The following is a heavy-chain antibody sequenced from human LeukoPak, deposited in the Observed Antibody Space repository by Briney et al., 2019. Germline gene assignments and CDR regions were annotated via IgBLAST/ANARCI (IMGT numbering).Heavy chain of an antibody. Sequence: AGGSLRLSCAASGFTFSSYAMSWVRQAPGKGLEWVSAISGSGGSAYYADSVKGRFTISRDNSKNTLYLQMNSLRAEDTAVYYCARDGWWGWAQYDHWGQGILVIVSS. J-gene: IGHJ4*02. D-gene: IGHD2-21*01. CDR3: ARDGWWGWAQYDH. CDR2: ISGSGGSA. CDR1: GFTFSSYA. V-gene: IGHV3-23*01.